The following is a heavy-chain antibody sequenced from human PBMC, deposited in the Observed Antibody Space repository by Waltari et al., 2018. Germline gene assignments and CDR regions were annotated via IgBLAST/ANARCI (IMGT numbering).Heavy chain of an antibody. CDR2: TRNKANSYTT. CDR3: ARRKRIAAAGGYYYYGMDV. CDR1: GFTFSDHY. Sequence: EVQLVESGGGLVQPGGSLRLSCAASGFTFSDHYMDWVRQAPGKGLEWVGRTRNKANSYTTEYAASVKGRFTISRDDSKNSLYLQMNSLKASDTAMYYCARRKRIAAAGGYYYYGMDVWGQGTTVTVSS. V-gene: IGHV3-72*01. J-gene: IGHJ6*02. D-gene: IGHD6-13*01.